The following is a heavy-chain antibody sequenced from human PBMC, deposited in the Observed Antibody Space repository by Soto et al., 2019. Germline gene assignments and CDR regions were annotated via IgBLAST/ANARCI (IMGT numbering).Heavy chain of an antibody. CDR2: IYPGDSDT. J-gene: IGHJ4*02. Sequence: GESLKISCKGSGYSFTSYWIGWVRQMPGKGLEWMGIIYPGDSDTRYSPSFQGQVTISADKSISTAYLQWSSLKASDTAMYYCARVNRDSSSWSEYFDYWGQGTLVTVSS. V-gene: IGHV5-51*01. CDR3: ARVNRDSSSWSEYFDY. D-gene: IGHD6-13*01. CDR1: GYSFTSYW.